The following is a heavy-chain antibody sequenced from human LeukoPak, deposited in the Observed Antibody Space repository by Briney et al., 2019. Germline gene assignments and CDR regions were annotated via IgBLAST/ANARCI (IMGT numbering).Heavy chain of an antibody. CDR2: ISSRGSTI. V-gene: IGHV3-48*03. D-gene: IGHD3-10*02. J-gene: IGHJ6*04. Sequence: GGSLRLSCAASGFTFSSYEMNWVRQAPGKGLEWVSYISSRGSTIYYADSVKGRFTISRDNARNSLYLQMNSLRAEYTAVYYCAELGITMIGGVWGKGTTVTISS. CDR1: GFTFSSYE. CDR3: AELGITMIGGV.